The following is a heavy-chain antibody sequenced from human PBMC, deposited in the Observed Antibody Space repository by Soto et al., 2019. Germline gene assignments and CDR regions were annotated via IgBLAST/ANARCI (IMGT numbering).Heavy chain of an antibody. CDR3: ATSYDILTGPFDY. CDR1: GFTFDDYA. J-gene: IGHJ4*02. CDR2: ISWNSGSI. D-gene: IGHD3-9*01. Sequence: PGGSLRLSCAASGFTFDDYAMHWVRQAPGKGLEWVSGISWNSGSIGYADSVKGRFTISRDNAKNSLYLQMNSLRAEDTALYYCATSYDILTGPFDYWGQGTLVTVSS. V-gene: IGHV3-9*01.